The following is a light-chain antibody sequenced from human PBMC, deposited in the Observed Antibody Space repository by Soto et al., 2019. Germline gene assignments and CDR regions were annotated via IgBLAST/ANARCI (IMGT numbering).Light chain of an antibody. V-gene: IGLV2-14*01. CDR1: SSDVGGYNS. CDR3: SSYTSNTPYF. J-gene: IGLJ1*01. Sequence: QSALTQPASVSGSPGQSISISCTGSSSDVGGYNSVSWYQQHPGKAPKLMIYEVSYRPSGVSNRFSGSKSGNTASLTISGLQSEDEADYYCSSYTSNTPYFFGTGTKLTVL. CDR2: EVS.